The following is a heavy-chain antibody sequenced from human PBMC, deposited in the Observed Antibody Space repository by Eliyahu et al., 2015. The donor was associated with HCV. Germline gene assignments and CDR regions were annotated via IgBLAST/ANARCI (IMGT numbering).Heavy chain of an antibody. D-gene: IGHD1-26*01. CDR3: ARCTLVSGSYCVFDY. V-gene: IGHV4-34*01. CDR1: GGSFSGYY. J-gene: IGHJ4*02. CDR2: INHSGST. Sequence: QVQLQQWGAGLLKPSETLSLTCAVYGGSFSGYYWSWIRQPPGKGLEWIGEINHSGSTNYNPSLKSRVTISVDTSKNQFSLKLSSVTAADTAVYYCARCTLVSGSYCVFDYWGQGTLVTVSS.